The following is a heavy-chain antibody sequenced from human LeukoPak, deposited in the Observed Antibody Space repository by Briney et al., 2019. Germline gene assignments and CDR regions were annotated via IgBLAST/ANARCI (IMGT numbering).Heavy chain of an antibody. CDR1: GGSISSSTYY. CDR2: IYYSGST. V-gene: IGHV4-39*07. D-gene: IGHD4-17*01. CDR3: ARDQRDDYGDLNAFDI. J-gene: IGHJ3*02. Sequence: SETLSLTCTVSGGSISSSTYYWGWIRQPPGKGLEWIGSIYYSGSTYYNPSLKSRVTISVDTSKNQFSLKLSSVTAADTAVYYCARDQRDDYGDLNAFDIWGQGTMVTVSS.